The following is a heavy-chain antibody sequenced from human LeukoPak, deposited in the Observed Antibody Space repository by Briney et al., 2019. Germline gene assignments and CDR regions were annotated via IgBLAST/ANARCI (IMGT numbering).Heavy chain of an antibody. J-gene: IGHJ4*02. V-gene: IGHV4-39*02. CDR2: INHSGST. D-gene: IGHD6-19*01. CDR1: GYSISSSTYY. Sequence: SETLSLTCTVSGYSISSSTYYWGWIRQPPGKGLEWIGEINHSGSTNYNPSLKSRVTISVDTSKNHFSLRLSSVTAADTAVYFCARDIAVAWLRGYFDYWGQGMLVTVSS. CDR3: ARDIAVAWLRGYFDY.